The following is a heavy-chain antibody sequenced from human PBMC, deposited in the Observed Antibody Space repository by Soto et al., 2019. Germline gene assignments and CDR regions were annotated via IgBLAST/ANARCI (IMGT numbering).Heavy chain of an antibody. D-gene: IGHD6-19*01. CDR1: SGSISSGGYF. J-gene: IGHJ4*02. V-gene: IGHV4-31*03. CDR2: IYYSGST. CDR3: ARVGAVAGTLTLDS. Sequence: SETLSLTCTVSSGSISSGGYFWSWIRQHPGKGLEWIGYIYYSGSTYYNPSLKSRVTISVDTSKNQFSLKVNSVTAADTAVYYCARVGAVAGTLTLDSWGQGTLVTVSS.